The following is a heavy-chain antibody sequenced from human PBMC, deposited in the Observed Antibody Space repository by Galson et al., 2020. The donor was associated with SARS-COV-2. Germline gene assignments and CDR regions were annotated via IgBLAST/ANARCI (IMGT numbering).Heavy chain of an antibody. CDR3: ARGPRFGEFFSPFDS. Sequence: TGGSLRLSCAASGFTFSSYAMHWVRQAPGKGLEWVAVISNDGSNRYYADSVKGRFTISRDNSKNTLFLQMNSLRVEDTAVYYCARGPRFGEFFSPFDSWGQGTLVTVSS. CDR2: ISNDGSNR. J-gene: IGHJ4*02. CDR1: GFTFSSYA. V-gene: IGHV3-30-3*01. D-gene: IGHD3-10*01.